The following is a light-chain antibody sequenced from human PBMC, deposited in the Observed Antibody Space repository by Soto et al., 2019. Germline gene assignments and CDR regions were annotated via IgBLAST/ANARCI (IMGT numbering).Light chain of an antibody. CDR1: SRDVGGYNS. CDR2: EVI. CDR3: SSYTSRSTVL. Sequence: QSALTQPASVSGSPGQSITISCTGTSRDVGGYNSVSWYQQRPGKAPKLMIYEVINRPSGVSNRFSGSKSGNTASLTISGLQAEDEADYYCSSYTSRSTVLLGGGTKLTVL. J-gene: IGLJ2*01. V-gene: IGLV2-14*01.